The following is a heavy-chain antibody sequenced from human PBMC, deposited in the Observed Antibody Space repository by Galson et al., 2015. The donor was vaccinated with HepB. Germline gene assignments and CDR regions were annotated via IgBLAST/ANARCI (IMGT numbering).Heavy chain of an antibody. Sequence: SCKASGFAFSSSIMQWVRQARGQRLEWIGWIVVGSGNTYYSQKFQERVTNTRDMSTSTAYMELSSLRSEDAAVYYCAAGQMVRPDYWGQGTLVTVSS. CDR3: AAGQMVRPDY. V-gene: IGHV1-58*02. CDR2: IVVGSGNT. CDR1: GFAFSSSI. D-gene: IGHD3-10*01. J-gene: IGHJ4*02.